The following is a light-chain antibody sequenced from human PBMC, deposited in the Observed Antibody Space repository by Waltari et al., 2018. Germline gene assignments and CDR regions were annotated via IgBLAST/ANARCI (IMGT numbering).Light chain of an antibody. V-gene: IGLV2-14*03. J-gene: IGLJ2*01. CDR1: GSAVADYNY. CDR3: SSYAGRSTKI. Sequence: QPALTQPASVSGSPGQSITISCNGIGSAVADYNYVTWYQQHPGKAPKLMIYDVINRPSGVSDRFSGSKSGSTASLTISGLQADDEADYYCSSYAGRSTKIFGGGTKLTVL. CDR2: DVI.